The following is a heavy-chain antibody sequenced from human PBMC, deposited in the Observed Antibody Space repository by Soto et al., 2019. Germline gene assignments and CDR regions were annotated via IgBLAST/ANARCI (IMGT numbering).Heavy chain of an antibody. D-gene: IGHD7-27*01. CDR3: AREERATGITLVYYYGMDV. V-gene: IGHV1-18*01. Sequence: ASVKVSCKASGYTFTSYGISWVRQAPGQGLEWMGWISAYNGNTNYAQKLQGRVTMTTDTPTSTAYMELRSLRSDDTAVYYCAREERATGITLVYYYGMDVWGQGTTVTVSS. J-gene: IGHJ6*02. CDR1: GYTFTSYG. CDR2: ISAYNGNT.